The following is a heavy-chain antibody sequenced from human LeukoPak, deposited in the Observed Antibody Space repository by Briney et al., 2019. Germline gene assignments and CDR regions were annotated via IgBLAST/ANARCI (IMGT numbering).Heavy chain of an antibody. Sequence: SETLSLTCTVSGYSISSGYYWGWIRQPPGKGLEWIGSIYHSGSTYYNPSLKSRVTISVDTSKNQFSLKLSSVTAADTAVYYCARDYEEMATIFPISYFDYWGQGTLVTVSS. CDR2: IYHSGST. CDR3: ARDYEEMATIFPISYFDY. D-gene: IGHD5-24*01. J-gene: IGHJ4*02. V-gene: IGHV4-38-2*02. CDR1: GYSISSGYY.